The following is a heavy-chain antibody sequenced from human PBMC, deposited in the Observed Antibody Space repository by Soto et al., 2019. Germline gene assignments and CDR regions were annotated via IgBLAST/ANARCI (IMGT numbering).Heavy chain of an antibody. D-gene: IGHD2-15*01. CDR1: GGSFSGYY. J-gene: IGHJ6*03. CDR2: INHSGST. CDR3: AIAVGGYCSGGSCPPPYYYYYYMDV. V-gene: IGHV4-34*01. Sequence: QVQLQQWGAGLLKPSETLSLTCAVYGGSFSGYYWSWIRQPPGKGLEWIGEINHSGSTNYNPSLKSRVTISVDTSKNQFSLKLSSVIAADTAVYYCAIAVGGYCSGGSCPPPYYYYYYMDVCVKGTTVTVSS.